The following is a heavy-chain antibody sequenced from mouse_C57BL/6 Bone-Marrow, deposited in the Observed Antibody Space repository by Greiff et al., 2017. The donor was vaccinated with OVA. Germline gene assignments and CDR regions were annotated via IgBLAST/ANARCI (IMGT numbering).Heavy chain of an antibody. J-gene: IGHJ1*03. CDR1: GFTFTDYY. V-gene: IGHV7-3*01. Sequence: EVKLMESGGGLVQPGGSLSLSCAASGFTFTDYYMSWVRQPPGKALEWLGFIRNKANGYTTEYSSSVKGRFTITRDNYQSIIYLQMYALRAEDSATDYCARSGDDCLWYFEVGGTGTTVTVSA. CDR2: IRNKANGYTT. CDR3: ARSGDDCLWYFEV. D-gene: IGHD2-4*01.